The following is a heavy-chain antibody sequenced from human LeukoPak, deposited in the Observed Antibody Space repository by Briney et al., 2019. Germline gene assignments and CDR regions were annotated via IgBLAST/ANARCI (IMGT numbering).Heavy chain of an antibody. CDR3: AKSEWELLPDY. V-gene: IGHV3-23*01. CDR2: ISGSAGST. J-gene: IGHJ4*02. CDR1: GFTFSSYA. D-gene: IGHD1-26*01. Sequence: GGSLRLSCAASGFTFSSYAMNWVRQAPGKGLEWVSSISGSAGSTYYADSVKGRFTISRDNSKNTLYLQMNSLRAEDTAVYYCAKSEWELLPDYWGQGTLVTVSS.